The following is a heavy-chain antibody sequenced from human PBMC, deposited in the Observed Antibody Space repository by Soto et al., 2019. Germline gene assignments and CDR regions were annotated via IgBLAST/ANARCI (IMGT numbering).Heavy chain of an antibody. Sequence: QVLLVQSGAEVKKPGSSVKVSCKAAGGSFSSYTVSWVRQAPGQGLDYMGGIMPVFGTPTYTEKFQGRITITADESTGTAYMELTRLKSDDTAVYYCARGVTANYMGGDAFAIWGQGTMVTVSS. V-gene: IGHV1-69*01. J-gene: IGHJ3*02. D-gene: IGHD3-16*01. CDR1: GGSFSSYT. CDR3: ARGVTANYMGGDAFAI. CDR2: IMPVFGTP.